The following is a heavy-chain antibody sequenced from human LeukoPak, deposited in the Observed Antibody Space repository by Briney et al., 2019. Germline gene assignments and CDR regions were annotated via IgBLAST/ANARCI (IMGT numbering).Heavy chain of an antibody. Sequence: GGSLTLSCAASGFTFSSYAMSWVRQAPGKGLEWVSAISGSGGSTYYADSVKGRFTISRDNSKNTLYLQMNSLRAEDTAVYYCAKAVVVITTTPLDYWGQGTLVTVSS. CDR3: AKAVVVITTTPLDY. V-gene: IGHV3-23*01. CDR1: GFTFSSYA. J-gene: IGHJ4*02. CDR2: ISGSGGST. D-gene: IGHD3-22*01.